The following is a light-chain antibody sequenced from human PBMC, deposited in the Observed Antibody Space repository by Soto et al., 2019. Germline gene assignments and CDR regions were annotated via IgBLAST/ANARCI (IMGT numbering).Light chain of an antibody. CDR3: SSYTSTSTLYV. J-gene: IGLJ1*01. CDR2: EDT. CDR1: SSDIGAYNY. Sequence: QSVLTQPASVSGSPGQSITISCIGTSSDIGAYNYVSWYQQHPGKVPKLMIYEDTNRPSGLSNRFSGSKSGNTASLTISGLQTEDEADYFCSSYTSTSTLYVFGTGTKLTVL. V-gene: IGLV2-14*01.